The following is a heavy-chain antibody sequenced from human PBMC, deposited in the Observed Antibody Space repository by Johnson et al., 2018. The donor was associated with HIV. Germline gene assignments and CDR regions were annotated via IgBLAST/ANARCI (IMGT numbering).Heavy chain of an antibody. D-gene: IGHD1-26*01. CDR3: AKGLVSYYEAFDI. V-gene: IGHV3-66*01. Sequence: VQLVESGGGLVKPGGSLRLSCAASGFTFSDYYMCWIRQAPERGLEWLPVIPRGGSTAYAARVKCRVTLSRDNSKNTLSLQMNRLRAEDTAVYYCAKGLVSYYEAFDIWGQWTMVTVSS. CDR2: IPRGGST. CDR1: GFTFSDYY. J-gene: IGHJ3*02.